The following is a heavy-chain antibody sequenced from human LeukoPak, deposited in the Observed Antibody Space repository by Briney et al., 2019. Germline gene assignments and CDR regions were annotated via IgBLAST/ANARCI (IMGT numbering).Heavy chain of an antibody. D-gene: IGHD4-17*01. J-gene: IGHJ6*03. CDR3: ARDTATTRGYYYYMDV. CDR1: GGTFSSYA. V-gene: IGHV1-69*05. CDR2: IIPIFGTA. Sequence: GSSVKVSCKASGGTFSSYAISWVRQAPGQGLEWMGGIIPIFGTANYAQKFQGRVTITTDESTSTAYMELSSLRSEDTAVYYCARDTATTRGYYYYMDVWGKGTTATVSS.